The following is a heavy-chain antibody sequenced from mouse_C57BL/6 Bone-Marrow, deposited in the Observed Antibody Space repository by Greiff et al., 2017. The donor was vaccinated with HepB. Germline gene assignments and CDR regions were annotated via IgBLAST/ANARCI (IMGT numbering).Heavy chain of an antibody. J-gene: IGHJ2*01. D-gene: IGHD1-1*01. V-gene: IGHV1-55*01. CDR3: ARATVVATDFDY. CDR1: GYTFTSYW. CDR2: IYPGSGST. Sequence: QVQLQQPGAELVKPGASVKMSCKASGYTFTSYWITWVKQRPGQGLEWIGDIYPGSGSTNYNEKFKSKATLTVDTSSSTAYMQLISLTSADSAVYYCARATVVATDFDYWGQGTTLTVSS.